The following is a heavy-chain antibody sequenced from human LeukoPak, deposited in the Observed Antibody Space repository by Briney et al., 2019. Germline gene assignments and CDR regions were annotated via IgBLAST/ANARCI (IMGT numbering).Heavy chain of an antibody. CDR3: ARAIYSSGWPWGYYYYYMDV. Sequence: SVKVSCKASGGTFSSYAISWVRQAPGQGLEWMGGIIPIFGTANYAQKFQGRVTITADESTSTAYMELSSLRSEDTAVYYCARAIYSSGWPWGYYYYYMDVWGKGTTVTISS. CDR1: GGTFSSYA. J-gene: IGHJ6*03. V-gene: IGHV1-69*01. CDR2: IIPIFGTA. D-gene: IGHD6-19*01.